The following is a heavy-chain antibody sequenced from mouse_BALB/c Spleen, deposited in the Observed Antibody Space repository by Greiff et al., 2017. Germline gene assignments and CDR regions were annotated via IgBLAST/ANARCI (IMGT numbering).Heavy chain of an antibody. V-gene: IGHV1-54*01. J-gene: IGHJ2*01. CDR3: ARGHFDY. CDR1: GYAFTNYL. Sequence: VQLQQSGAELVRPGTSVKVSCKASGYAFTNYLIEWVKQRPGQGLEWIGVINPGSGGTNYNEKFKGKATLTADKSSSTAYMQLSSLTSDDSAVYFCARGHFDYWGQGTTLTVSS. CDR2: INPGSGGT.